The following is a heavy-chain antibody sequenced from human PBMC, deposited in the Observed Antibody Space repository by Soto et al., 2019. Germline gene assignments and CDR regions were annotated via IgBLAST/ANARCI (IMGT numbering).Heavy chain of an antibody. V-gene: IGHV1-69*13. Sequence: SVKVSCKASGGTFSSYAISWVRQAPGQGLEWMGGIIPIFGTANYAQKFQGRVTITADESTSTAYMELSSLRSEDTAVYYCARDSNLSSGWYGLFYGMDVWGQGTTVTVSS. J-gene: IGHJ6*02. CDR2: IIPIFGTA. CDR3: ARDSNLSSGWYGLFYGMDV. D-gene: IGHD6-19*01. CDR1: GGTFSSYA.